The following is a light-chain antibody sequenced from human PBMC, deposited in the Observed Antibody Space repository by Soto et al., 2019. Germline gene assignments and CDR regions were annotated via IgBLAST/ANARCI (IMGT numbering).Light chain of an antibody. CDR3: QQYNTWRSIS. Sequence: EIVMTQSPATLSMSPGERVTLSCRASQSVSNKLGWYQHKPGQAPRLLIYDTSTRAAGTPARFTGSGSGTDFTLTISSLQSEDFAVYYCQQYNTWRSISFGQGTRLENK. CDR1: QSVSNK. CDR2: DTS. J-gene: IGKJ5*01. V-gene: IGKV3-15*01.